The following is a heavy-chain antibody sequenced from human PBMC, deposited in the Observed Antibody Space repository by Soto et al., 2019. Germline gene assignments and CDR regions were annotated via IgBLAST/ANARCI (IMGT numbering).Heavy chain of an antibody. Sequence: QEQLVESGGGVVQPGRSLRLSCAVSGFIFSNYGMHWVRQAPGKGLEWVAVIWSDGSNKLYADSMKGRFTISRDNSKNTLYLQMNSLRPEDTAVYYCARVGCSGGTCYNWFDPWGQGTLVTVSS. V-gene: IGHV3-33*01. J-gene: IGHJ5*02. CDR2: IWSDGSNK. CDR1: GFIFSNYG. CDR3: ARVGCSGGTCYNWFDP. D-gene: IGHD2-15*01.